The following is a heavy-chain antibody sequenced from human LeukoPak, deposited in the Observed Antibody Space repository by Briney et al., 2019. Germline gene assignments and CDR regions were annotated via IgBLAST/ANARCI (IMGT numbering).Heavy chain of an antibody. V-gene: IGHV3-30*04. J-gene: IGHJ6*04. D-gene: IGHD1-1*01. CDR1: GFTFSSYA. Sequence: GGSPRLSCAPSGFTFSSYAMHWVRQAPGKGLEWVAVISYDGSNKYYADSVKGRFTISRDNSKNTLYLRMNSLRAEDTAVYYCARGPLQWYNWNDDGMDVWGKGTTVTVSS. CDR2: ISYDGSNK. CDR3: ARGPLQWYNWNDDGMDV.